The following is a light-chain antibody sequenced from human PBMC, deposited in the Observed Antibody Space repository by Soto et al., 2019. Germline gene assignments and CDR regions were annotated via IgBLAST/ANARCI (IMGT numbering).Light chain of an antibody. Sequence: ELVLTQSPGILSLSPGEGATLSCRASQSISSSYLAWYQQKPGQAPRILIYDASNRATGIPDRFSGSGSGTDFTLRISRLEPEDFAVYYCQHYGGLFIFGPGTKGDI. V-gene: IGKV3-20*01. CDR3: QHYGGLFI. CDR1: QSISSSY. CDR2: DAS. J-gene: IGKJ3*01.